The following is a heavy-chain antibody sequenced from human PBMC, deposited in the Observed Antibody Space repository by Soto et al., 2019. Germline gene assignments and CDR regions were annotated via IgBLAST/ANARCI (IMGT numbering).Heavy chain of an antibody. V-gene: IGHV3-33*01. Sequence: QVQLVESGGGVVQPGRSLRLSCAASGFTFSSYGMHWVRQAPGKGLEWVAVIWYDGSNKYYADSVKGRFTISRDNSKNTLYLQMNSLRAEDTAVYYCARDLTIAELDYWGQGTLVTVSS. J-gene: IGHJ4*02. CDR3: ARDLTIAELDY. CDR1: GFTFSSYG. D-gene: IGHD2-15*01. CDR2: IWYDGSNK.